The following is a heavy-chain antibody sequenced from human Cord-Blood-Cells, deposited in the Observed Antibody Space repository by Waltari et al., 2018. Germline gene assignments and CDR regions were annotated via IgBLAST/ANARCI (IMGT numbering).Heavy chain of an antibody. CDR1: GFTVSSIY. J-gene: IGHJ4*02. CDR3: ARSPKGRGGAAAY. CDR2: IYSGGST. D-gene: IGHD6-13*01. V-gene: IGHV3-53*01. Sequence: EVQLVESGGGLIQPGGSLRLSCAASGFTVSSIYMRWVAQAPGKGLEWVSVIYSGGSTYYADSVKGRFTISRDNSKNTLYLQMNSLRAEDTAVYYCARSPKGRGGAAAYWGQGTLVTVSS.